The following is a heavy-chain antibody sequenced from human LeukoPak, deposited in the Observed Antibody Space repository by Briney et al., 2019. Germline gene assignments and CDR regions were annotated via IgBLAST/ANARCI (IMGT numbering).Heavy chain of an antibody. J-gene: IGHJ4*02. CDR2: IKQDETEK. CDR3: VILGSTSPGNWYTLFDQ. Sequence: GESLRLSCTASGFTFSNFWMGWVRQAPGKGLEWVANIKQDETEKFYLGSVKGRFTISRDNAKNSLYLQMNSLRVEDTALYYCVILGSTSPGNWYTLFDQWGQGTLVTVSS. D-gene: IGHD2-2*01. V-gene: IGHV3-7*03. CDR1: GFTFSNFW.